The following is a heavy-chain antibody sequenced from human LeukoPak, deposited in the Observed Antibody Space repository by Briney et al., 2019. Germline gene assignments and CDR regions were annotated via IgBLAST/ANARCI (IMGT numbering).Heavy chain of an antibody. Sequence: EASVKVSCKASGYTFTRYYMHWVRQAPGQGLQWMGIINPSDDSTSYAQKFQGRVTMTRDTSTSTVYMELSSLRSEDTAVYYCARITMVRGVTSYYFDYWGQGTLVTVSS. V-gene: IGHV1-46*01. CDR2: INPSDDST. CDR3: ARITMVRGVTSYYFDY. CDR1: GYTFTRYY. D-gene: IGHD3-10*01. J-gene: IGHJ4*02.